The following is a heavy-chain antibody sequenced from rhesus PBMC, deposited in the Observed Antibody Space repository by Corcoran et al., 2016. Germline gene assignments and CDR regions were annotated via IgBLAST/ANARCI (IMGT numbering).Heavy chain of an antibody. CDR3: TTFGY. Sequence: EVQLVESGGGLVQSGGSLRLPCSVPGFTFTISCMPWVRQAPGKGQEWVEVISSDGSRKDYADSVKDRFTISRDKSKNILYLQINNLKLEDTAVYYGTTFGYWGQGVLVTVSS. V-gene: IGHV3-54*02. J-gene: IGHJ4*01. CDR2: ISSDGSRK. CDR1: GFTFTISC.